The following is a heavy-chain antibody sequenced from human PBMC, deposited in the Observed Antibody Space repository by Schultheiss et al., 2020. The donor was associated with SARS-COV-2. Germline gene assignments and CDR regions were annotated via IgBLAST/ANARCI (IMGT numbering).Heavy chain of an antibody. CDR3: ARRQWLPRYFDL. D-gene: IGHD6-19*01. V-gene: IGHV4-34*01. CDR2: INHSGST. J-gene: IGHJ2*01. Sequence: SETLSLTCAVYGGSFSVYYWTWIRQPPGKGLEWIGEINHSGSTNYNPSLKSRVTISVDTSKNQFSLKLSSVTAADTAVYYCARRQWLPRYFDLWGRGTLVTVSS. CDR1: GGSFSVYY.